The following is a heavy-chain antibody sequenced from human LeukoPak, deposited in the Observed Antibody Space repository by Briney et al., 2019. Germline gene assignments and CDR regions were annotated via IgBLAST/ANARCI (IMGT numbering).Heavy chain of an antibody. D-gene: IGHD3-10*01. J-gene: IGHJ3*02. CDR2: IXXSGGT. Sequence: XIXXSGGTNYNPSLKSRVTVSVDTSKNQFCLKLSSVTAADTAVYYCARGRRTTMVRGVRLGAFDIWGQGTMVTVSS. V-gene: IGHV4-34*01. CDR3: ARGRRTTMVRGVRLGAFDI.